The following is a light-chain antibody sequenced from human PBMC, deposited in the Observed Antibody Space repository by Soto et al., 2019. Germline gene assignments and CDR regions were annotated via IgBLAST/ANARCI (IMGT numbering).Light chain of an antibody. CDR2: EAS. CDR3: QQYTNVPLT. V-gene: IGKV1-5*01. Sequence: DIQMTQSPSTLSASVGDRVTITCRASQSISSWLAWYQQKPGKAPKLLIHEASRLESGVPSRFSGSEAGTEFTLTSSGLHPDDVATYYGQQYTNVPLTFGGGTTGEIK. J-gene: IGKJ4*01. CDR1: QSISSW.